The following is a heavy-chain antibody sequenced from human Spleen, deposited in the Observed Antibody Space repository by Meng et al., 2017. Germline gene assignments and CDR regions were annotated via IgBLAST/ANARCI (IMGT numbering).Heavy chain of an antibody. CDR1: GGSFSDYH. J-gene: IGHJ5*02. Sequence: QVQLQQWCAGLLKPSETLSLTCAVYGGSFSDYHWTWIRQPPGKGLEWTGKINHTGDTNYNPYLQSRVAISVDTSKNQFSLKLTSVTAAETAVYYCARGGIFGVANWFDPLGQGTLVTVSS. D-gene: IGHD3-3*01. CDR3: ARGGIFGVANWFDP. CDR2: INHTGDT. V-gene: IGHV4-34*01.